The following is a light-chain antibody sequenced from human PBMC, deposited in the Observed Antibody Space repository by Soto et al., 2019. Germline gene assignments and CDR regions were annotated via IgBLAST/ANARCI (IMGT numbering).Light chain of an antibody. Sequence: DIVMTQSPDSLALSLGERATINCKSSQSVLYFSNNKNYLAWYQQKPGQPPKLLIYWASTRESGVPDRFSGSGSWTDFTRTISSLQAEDVAVYYCQQYYSTPQTFGQGTKVEIK. V-gene: IGKV4-1*01. CDR2: WAS. CDR1: QSVLYFSNNKNY. CDR3: QQYYSTPQT. J-gene: IGKJ1*01.